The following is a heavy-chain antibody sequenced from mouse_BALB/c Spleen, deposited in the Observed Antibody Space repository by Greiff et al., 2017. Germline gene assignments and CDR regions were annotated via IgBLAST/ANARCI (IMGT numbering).Heavy chain of an antibody. CDR3: ARSGTMITPYAMDY. D-gene: IGHD2-4*01. J-gene: IGHJ4*01. V-gene: IGHV5-17*02. CDR2: ISSGSSTI. Sequence: DVMLVESGGGLVQPGGSRKLSCAASGFTFSSFGMHWVRQAPEKGLEWVAYISSGSSTIYYADTVKGRFTISRDNPKNTLFLQMTSLRSEDTAMYYCARSGTMITPYAMDYWGQGTSVTVSS. CDR1: GFTFSSFG.